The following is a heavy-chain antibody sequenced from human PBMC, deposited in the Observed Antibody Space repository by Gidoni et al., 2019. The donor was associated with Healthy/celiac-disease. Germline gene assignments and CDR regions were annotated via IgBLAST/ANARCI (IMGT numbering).Heavy chain of an antibody. J-gene: IGHJ4*02. D-gene: IGHD1-26*01. CDR2: MSGSGGST. CDR3: AKARGLYSGSYLY. Sequence: EVQLLESGGGLVQPGGSLSLSWSTSGFSFSSNAMSWVRQAPGKGLEWVSAMSGSGGSTYYADSVKGRFTISRDNSKNTLYLQMNSLRAEDTAVYYCAKARGLYSGSYLYWGQGTLVTVSS. V-gene: IGHV3-23*01. CDR1: GFSFSSNA.